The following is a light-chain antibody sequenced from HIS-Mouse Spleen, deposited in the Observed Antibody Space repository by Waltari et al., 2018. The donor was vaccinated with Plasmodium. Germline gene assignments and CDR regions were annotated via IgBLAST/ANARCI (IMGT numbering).Light chain of an antibody. Sequence: QSALTQPPSASGSPGQSVTISCTGTSSDVGGYNYVSWYQQHPGKAPKLMIYEVSKRPSGVPERFSVSKSGNTASRTVSGLQAEDEADYYCSSYAGSNNLVFGGGTKLTVL. CDR1: SSDVGGYNY. CDR2: EVS. V-gene: IGLV2-8*01. J-gene: IGLJ2*01. CDR3: SSYAGSNNLV.